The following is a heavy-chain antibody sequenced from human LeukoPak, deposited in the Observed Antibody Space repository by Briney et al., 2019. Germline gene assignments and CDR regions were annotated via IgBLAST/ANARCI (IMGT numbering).Heavy chain of an antibody. CDR3: ARGRYFDY. Sequence: SETLSLTCAVYGGSFGGYYWSWIRQPPGKGLEWIGEINHSGSTNYNPSLKSRVTISVDTSKNQFSLKLSSVSAADTAVYYCARGRYFDYWGQGTLVTVSS. CDR2: INHSGST. J-gene: IGHJ4*02. V-gene: IGHV4-34*01. CDR1: GGSFGGYY.